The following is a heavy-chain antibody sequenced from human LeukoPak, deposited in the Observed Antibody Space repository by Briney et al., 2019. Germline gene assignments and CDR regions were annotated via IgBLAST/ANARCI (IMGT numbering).Heavy chain of an antibody. D-gene: IGHD2-21*02. J-gene: IGHJ4*02. Sequence: PGGSLRLSCAASGFTFSSYAMYWVRQAPGRGLEYVSAISSNGRRTYYVNSVKGRFTISRDNSKNTLYLQMGSLRAEDMAVYYCARDQEMTADEHYFDYWGQGTLVTVSS. V-gene: IGHV3-64*01. CDR3: ARDQEMTADEHYFDY. CDR1: GFTFSSYA. CDR2: ISSNGRRT.